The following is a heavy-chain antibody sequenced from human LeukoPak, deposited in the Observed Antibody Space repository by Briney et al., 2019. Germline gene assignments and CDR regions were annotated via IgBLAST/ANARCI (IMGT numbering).Heavy chain of an antibody. J-gene: IGHJ4*02. CDR3: ARDQDDSSGYSHFDY. Sequence: PSETLSLTCAVYGGSFSGYYWSWIRQPPGKGLEWIGEINHSGSTNYNPSLKSRVTISVDTSKNQFSLKLSSVTAADTAVYYCARDQDDSSGYSHFDYWGQGTLVTVSS. CDR1: GGSFSGYY. V-gene: IGHV4-34*01. D-gene: IGHD3-22*01. CDR2: INHSGST.